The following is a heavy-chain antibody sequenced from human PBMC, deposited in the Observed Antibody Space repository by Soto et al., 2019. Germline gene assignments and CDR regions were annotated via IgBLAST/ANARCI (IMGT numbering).Heavy chain of an antibody. CDR1: GGSISSGGYS. CDR3: ARATDYDCCSGYYRPAWFDP. Sequence: SETLSLTCAVSGGSISSGGYSWSWIRQPPGKGLEWIGYIYHSGSTYYNPSLKSRVTISVDRSKNQFSLKLSSVTAADTAVYYCARATDYDCCSGYYRPAWFDPWGQGTMVTVPQ. J-gene: IGHJ5*02. CDR2: IYHSGST. D-gene: IGHD3-3*01. V-gene: IGHV4-30-2*01.